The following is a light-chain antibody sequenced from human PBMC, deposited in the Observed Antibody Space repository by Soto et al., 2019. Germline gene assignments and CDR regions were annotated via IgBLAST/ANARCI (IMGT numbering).Light chain of an antibody. CDR1: QSVSSY. V-gene: IGKV3-11*01. Sequence: ETVLTQSPATHSLSPGERATLSCRASQSVSSYLAWYQQKPGQAPRLLIYDASNRATGIPARFSGSGSGTDFTLTISSLEPEDFAVYYCQHRSNWPLTFGGGTKVDIK. CDR2: DAS. CDR3: QHRSNWPLT. J-gene: IGKJ4*01.